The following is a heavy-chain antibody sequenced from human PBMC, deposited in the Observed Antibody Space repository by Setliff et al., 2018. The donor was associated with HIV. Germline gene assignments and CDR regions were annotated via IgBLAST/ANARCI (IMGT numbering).Heavy chain of an antibody. CDR3: ARGGLGVVGAIDY. CDR1: GASISSGGYY. J-gene: IGHJ4*02. CDR2: IYYSGST. Sequence: TLSLTCTVSGASISSGGYYWSWIRQHPGKGLEWIGYIYYSGSTYYNPSLKSRVSMSVDTSENQFSLKLSSVTAADTAVYYCARGGLGVVGAIDYWSQGTLVTVS. D-gene: IGHD2-15*01. V-gene: IGHV4-31*03.